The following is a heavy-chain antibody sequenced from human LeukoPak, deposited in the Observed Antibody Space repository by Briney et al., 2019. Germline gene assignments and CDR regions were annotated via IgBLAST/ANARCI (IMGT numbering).Heavy chain of an antibody. V-gene: IGHV1-2*02. CDR3: ARFSPYGDPYDY. CDR2: INPNSGGT. CDR1: GYTFTGYY. D-gene: IGHD4-17*01. J-gene: IGHJ4*02. Sequence: ASVKVSCKASGYTFTGYYMHWVGQAPGQGLEWMGWINPNSGGTNYAQKFQGRVTMTRDTSISTAYMELSRLRSDDTAVYYCARFSPYGDPYDYWGQGTLVTVSS.